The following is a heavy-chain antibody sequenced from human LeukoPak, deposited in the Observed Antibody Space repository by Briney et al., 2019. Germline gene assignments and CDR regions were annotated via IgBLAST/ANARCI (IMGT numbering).Heavy chain of an antibody. J-gene: IGHJ5*02. CDR1: GFTFSSYG. CDR2: IWYDGSNK. D-gene: IGHD2-2*01. CDR3: AKGGSRLYRTYNWFDP. Sequence: PGGSLRLSCAASGFTFSSYGMHWIRQAPGKGLEWVAVIWYDGSNKFYTDSVKGRFTISRDNSKNTLYLQMDSLRAEDTAVYYCAKGGSRLYRTYNWFDPWGQGTLVTVSS. V-gene: IGHV3-33*06.